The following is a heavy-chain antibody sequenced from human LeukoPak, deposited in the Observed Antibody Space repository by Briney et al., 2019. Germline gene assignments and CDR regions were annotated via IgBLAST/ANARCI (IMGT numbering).Heavy chain of an antibody. CDR2: ISGSGGST. CDR1: GFTFSSYA. V-gene: IGHV3-23*01. CDR3: AKYPQFWLFDY. D-gene: IGHD5-12*01. J-gene: IGHJ4*02. Sequence: GGSLRLSCAASGFTFSSYAMSWVRQAPGKGLEWVSAISGSGGSTYYADSVKGRFTISRDNFKNTVSLQMNSLRAEDTAVYYCAKYPQFWLFDYWGQGTLVTVSS.